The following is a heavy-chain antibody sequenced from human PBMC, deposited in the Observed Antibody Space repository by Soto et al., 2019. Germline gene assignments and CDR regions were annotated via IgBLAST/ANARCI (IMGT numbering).Heavy chain of an antibody. J-gene: IGHJ5*02. CDR3: ARDRRITIRPKYNWFDP. CDR1: GFTFSSYS. CDR2: ISSSSSYI. D-gene: IGHD3-9*01. V-gene: IGHV3-21*01. Sequence: GGSLRLSCAASGFTFSSYSMNWVRQAPGKGLEWVSSISSSSSYIYYADSVKGRFTISRDNAKNSLYLQMNSLRAEDTAVYYCARDRRITIRPKYNWFDPWGQGTLVTVSS.